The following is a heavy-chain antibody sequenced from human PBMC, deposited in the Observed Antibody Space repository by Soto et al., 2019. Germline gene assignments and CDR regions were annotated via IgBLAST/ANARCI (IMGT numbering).Heavy chain of an antibody. J-gene: IGHJ4*02. CDR3: AREASPY. Sequence: SETLSLTCAVYGGSFSGYYWSWIRQPPGKGLEWIGEINHSGSTNYNPSLKSRVTISVDTSKNQFSLKLSSVTAADTAVYYCAREASPYWGQGTLVTVSS. CDR2: INHSGST. V-gene: IGHV4-34*01. CDR1: GGSFSGYY.